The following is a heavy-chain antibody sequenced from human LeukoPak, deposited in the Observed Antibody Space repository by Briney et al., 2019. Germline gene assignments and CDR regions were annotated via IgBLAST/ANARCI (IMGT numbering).Heavy chain of an antibody. J-gene: IGHJ4*02. CDR3: ARGEYSGSFVAY. V-gene: IGHV3-53*01. Sequence: GGSLRLSCAASGFTVSSNYMSWVRQAPGKGLEWVSVIYSGGFTYYADSVKGRFTISRDNSKNTLYLQMNSLRAEDTAVYYCARGEYSGSFVAYWGQGTLVTVSS. CDR2: IYSGGFT. D-gene: IGHD1-26*01. CDR1: GFTVSSNY.